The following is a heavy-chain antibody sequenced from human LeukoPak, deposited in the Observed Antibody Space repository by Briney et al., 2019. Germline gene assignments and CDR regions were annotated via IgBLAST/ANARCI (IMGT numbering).Heavy chain of an antibody. V-gene: IGHV3-21*01. CDR1: GFTFSSYS. CDR2: ISSSSSYI. CDR3: ARGRITMVRGVITIPGMDV. D-gene: IGHD3-10*01. Sequence: GGSLRLSCAASGFTFSSYSMNWVRQAPGKGLEWVSSISSSSSYIYYADSVKGRFTISRDNAKNSLYLQMNSLRAEDTAVYYCARGRITMVRGVITIPGMDVWGQGTTVTVSS. J-gene: IGHJ6*02.